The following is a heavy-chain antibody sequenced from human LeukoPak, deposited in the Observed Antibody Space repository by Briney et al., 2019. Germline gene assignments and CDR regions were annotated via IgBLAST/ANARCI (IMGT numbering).Heavy chain of an antibody. V-gene: IGHV3-48*03. CDR2: ISSSGSTI. J-gene: IGHJ4*02. Sequence: GGSLRLSCAASGFTFSSYEMNWVRQAPGKGLEWVSYISSSGSTIYYADSVKGQFTISRDNAKNSLYLQMNSLRAEDTAVYYCARDTGYCSSTSCYAYFDYWGQGTLVTVSS. CDR3: ARDTGYCSSTSCYAYFDY. CDR1: GFTFSSYE. D-gene: IGHD2-2*01.